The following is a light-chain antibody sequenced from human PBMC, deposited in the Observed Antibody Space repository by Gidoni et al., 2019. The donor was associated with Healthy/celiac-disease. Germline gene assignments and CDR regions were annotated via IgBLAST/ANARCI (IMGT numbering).Light chain of an antibody. Sequence: DIQMTQSPSSLSASVGDRVTITCRASQSISSYLNWYQQKPGKAPKLLIYAASSLQSGVPSRLSGSGSGTDFTLTISCLQPEDFATYYCQQSYSTPLTFGPGTKVDIK. CDR2: AAS. J-gene: IGKJ3*01. CDR1: QSISSY. CDR3: QQSYSTPLT. V-gene: IGKV1-39*01.